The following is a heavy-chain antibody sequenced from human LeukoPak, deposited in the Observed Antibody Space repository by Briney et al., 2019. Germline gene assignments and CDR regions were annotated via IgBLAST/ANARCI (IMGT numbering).Heavy chain of an antibody. J-gene: IGHJ4*02. D-gene: IGHD6-19*01. V-gene: IGHV4-4*02. CDR3: ASDDLTSGWSFDD. Sequence: KPSGTLSLTCAVSGGSISSDNWWSSVRPAAGKGVGWIGEIYLSGSPNYNPSLKSRASISVDKSKNQFSLNLNSVTAADTAVYYCASDDLTSGWSFDDWGQGTLVTVSS. CDR2: IYLSGSP. CDR1: GGSISSDNW.